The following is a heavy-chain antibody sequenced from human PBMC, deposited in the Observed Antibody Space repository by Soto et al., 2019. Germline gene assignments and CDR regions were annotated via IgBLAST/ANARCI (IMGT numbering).Heavy chain of an antibody. CDR3: AQDSHYYDSSGYLYYFDY. J-gene: IGHJ4*02. V-gene: IGHV3-23*01. D-gene: IGHD3-22*01. Sequence: GGSLRLSCAASGFTFSSYAMSWVRQAPGKGLEWVSAISGSGGSTYYADSVKGRFTISRDNSKNTLYLQMNSLRAEDMAVYYCAQDSHYYDSSGYLYYFDYWGQGTLVTVSS. CDR2: ISGSGGST. CDR1: GFTFSSYA.